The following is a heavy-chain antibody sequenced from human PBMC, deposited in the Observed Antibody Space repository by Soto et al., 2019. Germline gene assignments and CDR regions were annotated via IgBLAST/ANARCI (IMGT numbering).Heavy chain of an antibody. CDR1: GYSITSYW. Sequence: ESLKISCKGSGYSITSYWISWVRQMPGKGLEWMGRIDPSDSYTKYNPSLRGRVTISVDKSNNQFSLDLRSVTGADTAVYYCAPLPPRIVVVTTEMPTWGQGTLVTVPQ. V-gene: IGHV5-10-1*01. D-gene: IGHD2-21*02. CDR3: APLPPRIVVVTTEMPT. J-gene: IGHJ5*02. CDR2: IDPSDSYT.